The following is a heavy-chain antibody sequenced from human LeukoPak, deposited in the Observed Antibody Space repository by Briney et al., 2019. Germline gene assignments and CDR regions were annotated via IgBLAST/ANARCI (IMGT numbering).Heavy chain of an antibody. Sequence: GGSLRLSCAASRFTFSSYWMTWVRQAPGKGLEWVANIKQDGSEKYYVDSVKGRFTISRDNAKNTLYLQMNSLRAEDTAVYYCAKDPRRYSRTGGYFDYWGQGTLVTVSS. V-gene: IGHV3-7*01. D-gene: IGHD6-13*01. CDR1: RFTFSSYW. J-gene: IGHJ4*02. CDR2: IKQDGSEK. CDR3: AKDPRRYSRTGGYFDY.